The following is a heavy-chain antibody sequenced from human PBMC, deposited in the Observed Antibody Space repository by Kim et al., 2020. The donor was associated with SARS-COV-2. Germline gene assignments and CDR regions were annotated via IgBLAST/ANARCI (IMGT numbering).Heavy chain of an antibody. D-gene: IGHD6-19*01. V-gene: IGHV5-51*01. J-gene: IGHJ5*02. Sequence: PSFQGQVTISADTSISTAYLQWSSLKASDTAMYYCARRGSYSGGVSWFDPWGQGTLVTVSS. CDR3: ARRGSYSGGVSWFDP.